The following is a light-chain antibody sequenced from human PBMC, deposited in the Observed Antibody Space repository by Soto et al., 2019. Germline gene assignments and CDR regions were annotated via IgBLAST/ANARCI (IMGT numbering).Light chain of an antibody. Sequence: DIQMTQSPSAVSASVGDRVTITCRASQIISSWLAWYQQKPGKAPKLLIYAASSLESGVPSRFSGSGSGTGFTLTISSLQPEDFATYHCQQSYITPVTFGQGTRLEIK. CDR3: QQSYITPVT. CDR2: AAS. J-gene: IGKJ5*01. V-gene: IGKV1-39*01. CDR1: QIISSW.